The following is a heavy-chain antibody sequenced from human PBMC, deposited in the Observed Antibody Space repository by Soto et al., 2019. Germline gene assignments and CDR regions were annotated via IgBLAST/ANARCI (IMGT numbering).Heavy chain of an antibody. CDR2: IYTSGST. CDR3: ARDHWVVAANYYYYGMDV. J-gene: IGHJ6*02. CDR1: GGSISSYY. V-gene: IGHV4-4*07. D-gene: IGHD2-15*01. Sequence: SETLSLTCTVSGGSISSYYWSWIRQPAGKGLEWIGRIYTSGSTNYNPSLKSRVTMSVDTSKNQFSLKLSSVTAADTAVYYCARDHWVVAANYYYYGMDVWGQGTKVTVSS.